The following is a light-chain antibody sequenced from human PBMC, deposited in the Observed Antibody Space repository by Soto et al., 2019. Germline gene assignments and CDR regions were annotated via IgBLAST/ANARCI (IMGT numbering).Light chain of an antibody. CDR2: DVS. Sequence: QSALTQPASVSGSPGQSITISCTGTSSDVGSYNYVSWYQQHPAKAPKLVIYDVSNRPSGVSNRFSGSKSGNTASLTISGLQSEDEADYYCSSYTRSSTRVFGGGTKLTVL. J-gene: IGLJ3*02. CDR3: SSYTRSSTRV. V-gene: IGLV2-14*01. CDR1: SSDVGSYNY.